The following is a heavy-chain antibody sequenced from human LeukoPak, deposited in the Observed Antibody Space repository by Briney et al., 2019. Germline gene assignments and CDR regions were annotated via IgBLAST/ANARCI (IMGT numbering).Heavy chain of an antibody. CDR3: ASWIDY. CDR2: IYHSGST. CDR1: GYSISSGYY. D-gene: IGHD1-1*01. Sequence: SETLSLTCTVSGYSISSGYYWGWIRQPPGKGLEWIGVIYHSGSTYYNPSLKSRVTISVDTSKNHFSLKLSSVTAADTAVYYCASWIDYWGQGTLVTVSS. V-gene: IGHV4-38-2*02. J-gene: IGHJ4*02.